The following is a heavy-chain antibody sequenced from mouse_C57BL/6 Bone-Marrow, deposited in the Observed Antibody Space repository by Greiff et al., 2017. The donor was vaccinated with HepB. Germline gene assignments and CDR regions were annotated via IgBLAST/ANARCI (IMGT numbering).Heavy chain of an antibody. Sequence: EVKLVESGRDLVKPGGSLKLSCAASGFTFSSYGMSWVRQTPDKRLAWVATISSGGSYTYYPDSVKGRFTISRDNAKNTLYLQMSSLKSEDTAMYYCARPLYRGYFDVWGTGTTVTVSS. D-gene: IGHD1-1*01. CDR1: GFTFSSYG. CDR3: ARPLYRGYFDV. CDR2: ISSGGSYT. V-gene: IGHV5-6*01. J-gene: IGHJ1*03.